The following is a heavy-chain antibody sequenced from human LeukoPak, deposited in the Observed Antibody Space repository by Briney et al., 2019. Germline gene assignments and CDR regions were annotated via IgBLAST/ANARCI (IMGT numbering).Heavy chain of an antibody. CDR2: ISSSSSTI. D-gene: IGHD6-13*01. V-gene: IGHV3-48*04. J-gene: IGHJ4*02. CDR1: GFTFRSYS. CDR3: ATRAAAGPKPLN. Sequence: GGSLRLSCAGSGFTFRSYSMNWVRQAPGKGLEWVSYISSSSSTIYYADSVKGRFTISRDNAKNSLYLQMNSLRAEDTAVYYCATRAAAGPKPLNWGQGTLVTVSS.